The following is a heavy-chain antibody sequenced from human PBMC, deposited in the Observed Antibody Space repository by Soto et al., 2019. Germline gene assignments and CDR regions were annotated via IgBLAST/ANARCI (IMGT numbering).Heavy chain of an antibody. D-gene: IGHD6-19*01. CDR1: GFTFSSYG. V-gene: IGHV3-33*01. Sequence: QVQLVESGGGVVQPGRSLRLSCAASGFTFSSYGMHWVRQAPGKGLEWVAVIWYDGSNKYYADSVKGRFTISRDNSKNPLYLHMNSLRAEDTAVYYCAREDGGWLDSWGQGTLVTVSS. CDR2: IWYDGSNK. J-gene: IGHJ4*02. CDR3: AREDGGWLDS.